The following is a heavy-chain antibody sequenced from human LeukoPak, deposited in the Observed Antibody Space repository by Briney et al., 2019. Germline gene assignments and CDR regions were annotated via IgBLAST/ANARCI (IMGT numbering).Heavy chain of an antibody. CDR1: GGSVSSGSYY. CDR2: IYYSGST. CDR3: ARHPGSYHDPIDY. J-gene: IGHJ4*02. V-gene: IGHV4-39*01. Sequence: SETLSLTCTVSGGSVSSGSYYWGWIRQPPGKGLEWIGSIYYSGSTYYNPSLKSRVTISVDTSKNQFSLKLSSVTAADTAVYYCARHPGSYHDPIDYWGQGTLVTVSS. D-gene: IGHD3-10*01.